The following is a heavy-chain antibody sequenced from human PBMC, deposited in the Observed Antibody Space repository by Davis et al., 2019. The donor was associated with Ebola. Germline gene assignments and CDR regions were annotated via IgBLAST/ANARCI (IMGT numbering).Heavy chain of an antibody. V-gene: IGHV4-34*01. CDR3: ARRANIPDWGYYYYGMDV. CDR1: GGSFSGYY. Sequence: PSETLSLTCAVYGGSFSGYYWSWIRQPPGKGLEWIGEINHSGSTNYNPSLKSRVTISVDTSKNQFSLKLSSVTAADTAVYYCARRANIPDWGYYYYGMDVWGQGTTVTVSS. J-gene: IGHJ6*02. CDR2: INHSGST. D-gene: IGHD2-21*01.